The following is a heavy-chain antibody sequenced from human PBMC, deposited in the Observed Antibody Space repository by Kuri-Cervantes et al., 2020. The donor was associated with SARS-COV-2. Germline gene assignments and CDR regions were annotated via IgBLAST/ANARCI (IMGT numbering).Heavy chain of an antibody. V-gene: IGHV4-34*01. CDR1: GGSLSGYY. Sequence: ESLKISCAVYGGSLSGYYWSWIRQPPGKGLEWIGEINHSGSTNYNPSLKSRVTISVDTSKNQFSLKLSSVTAADTAVYYCARVGDYYGSGSVDYWGQGTLVTVSS. CDR2: INHSGST. CDR3: ARVGDYYGSGSVDY. D-gene: IGHD3-10*01. J-gene: IGHJ4*02.